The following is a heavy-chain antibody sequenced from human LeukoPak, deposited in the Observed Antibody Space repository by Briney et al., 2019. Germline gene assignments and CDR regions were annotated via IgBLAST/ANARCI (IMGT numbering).Heavy chain of an antibody. CDR2: ISYDGSNK. CDR1: GFTFSSYA. CDR3: AKVSASDP. Sequence: PGGSLRLSCAASGFTFSSYAMHWVRQAPGKGLEWVAVISYDGSNKYYADSVKGRFTISRDNSKNTLYLQMNSLRAEDTAVYYCAKVSASDPWGQGTLVTVSS. J-gene: IGHJ5*02. V-gene: IGHV3-30-3*01.